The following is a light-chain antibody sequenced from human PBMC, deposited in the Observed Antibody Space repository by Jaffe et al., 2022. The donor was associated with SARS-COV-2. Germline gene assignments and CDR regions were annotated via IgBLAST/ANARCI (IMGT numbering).Light chain of an antibody. CDR2: EVD. V-gene: IGLV2-8*01. Sequence: QSALTQPPSASGSPGQSVAISCSGTSSDVGGYNYVSWYQQHPGKAPRLIIYEVDRRPSGVPDRFSGSKSGNTASLTVSGLQAEDEADYYCSSYGGSNNFVVFGGGTKLTVL. CDR3: SSYGGSNNFVV. CDR1: SSDVGGYNY. J-gene: IGLJ2*01.